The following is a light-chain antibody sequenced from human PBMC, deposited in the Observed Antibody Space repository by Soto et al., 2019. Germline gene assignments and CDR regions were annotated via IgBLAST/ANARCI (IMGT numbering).Light chain of an antibody. CDR3: SSYTSGSTLGV. Sequence: QSVLTQPASVSGSPGQSITISCTGTSSDVGGYNYVSWYQQHPGKAPKLMIYEVSNRPSEVSNRFSGSKSGNTASLTISGLQAEDEGNYYCSSYTSGSTLGVFGGGTKLTVL. CDR2: EVS. CDR1: SSDVGGYNY. V-gene: IGLV2-14*01. J-gene: IGLJ2*01.